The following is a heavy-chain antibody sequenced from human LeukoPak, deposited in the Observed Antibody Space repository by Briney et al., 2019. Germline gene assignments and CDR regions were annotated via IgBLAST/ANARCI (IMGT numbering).Heavy chain of an antibody. J-gene: IGHJ4*02. D-gene: IGHD3-22*01. Sequence: NTSETLSLTCTVSGGSISSYYWSWIRQPPGKGLEWIGYIYYSGSTNYNPSLKSRVTISVDTSKNQFSLKLSSVTAADTAVYYCARGPYDSSGYYMDYWGQGTLVTVSS. CDR3: ARGPYDSSGYYMDY. CDR1: GGSISSYY. CDR2: IYYSGST. V-gene: IGHV4-59*01.